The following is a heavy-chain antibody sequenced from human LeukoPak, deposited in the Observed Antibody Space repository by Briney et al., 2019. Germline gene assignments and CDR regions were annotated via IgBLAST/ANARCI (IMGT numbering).Heavy chain of an antibody. CDR1: GFTFSDYY. CDR2: ISSSSSYI. Sequence: PGGSLRLSCAASGFTFSDYYMNWIRQAPGKGLEWVSSISSSSSYIYYADSVKGRFTISRDNAKNSLYLQMNSLRAEDTAVYYCARGPDYYDSSGYFDYWGQGTLVTVSS. V-gene: IGHV3-21*01. CDR3: ARGPDYYDSSGYFDY. D-gene: IGHD3-22*01. J-gene: IGHJ4*02.